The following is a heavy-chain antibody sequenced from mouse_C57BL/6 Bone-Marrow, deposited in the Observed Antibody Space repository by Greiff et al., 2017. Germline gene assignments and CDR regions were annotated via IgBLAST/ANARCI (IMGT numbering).Heavy chain of an antibody. CDR3: AREGIYGSSQYYFDY. CDR2: IDPSDSYT. V-gene: IGHV1-69*01. CDR1: GYTFTSYW. D-gene: IGHD1-1*01. Sequence: VQLQQPGAELVMPGASVKLSCKASGYTFTSYWMHWVKQRPGQGLEWIGEIDPSDSYTNYNQKFKGKSTLTVDKSSSPAYMQLRSLTSEDSAVYYCAREGIYGSSQYYFDYWGQGTTLTVSS. J-gene: IGHJ2*01.